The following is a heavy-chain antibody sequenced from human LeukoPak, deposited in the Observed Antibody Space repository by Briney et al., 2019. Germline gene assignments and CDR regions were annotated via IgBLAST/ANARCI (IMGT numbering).Heavy chain of an antibody. V-gene: IGHV6-1*01. D-gene: IGHD6-13*01. Sequence: SQTLSLTCVLSGDSVSSNSAAWYWIRQSPSRGLEWLGSTCYRSKWYHDYAVSVRSRITINPDTSKNQFSLQLNSVTPEDTAVYYCARAGQQLVMDVWGQGTTVTISS. J-gene: IGHJ6*02. CDR1: GDSVSSNSAA. CDR2: TCYRSKWYH. CDR3: ARAGQQLVMDV.